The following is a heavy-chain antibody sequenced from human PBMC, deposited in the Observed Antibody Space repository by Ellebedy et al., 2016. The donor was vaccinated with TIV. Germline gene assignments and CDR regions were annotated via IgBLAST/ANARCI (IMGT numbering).Heavy chain of an antibody. CDR3: TRETNPSPGAVAGTGFDC. J-gene: IGHJ4*02. CDR2: KRFDGRNE. Sequence: GEPLKISCVASGFSFSNYGMHWVRQAPGKGLEWVAFKRFDGRNEYNGDSVKGRFFISRDVSKNTLFLQMNRLRAEDTAIYYCTRETNPSPGAVAGTGFDCWGQGALVIVSS. V-gene: IGHV3-30*02. CDR1: GFSFSNYG. D-gene: IGHD6-19*01.